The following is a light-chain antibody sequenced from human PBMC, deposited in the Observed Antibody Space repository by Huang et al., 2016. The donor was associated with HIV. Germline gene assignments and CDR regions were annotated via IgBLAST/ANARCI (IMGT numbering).Light chain of an antibody. CDR3: QQYGDSPRT. CDR2: GAC. Sequence: EIVLTQSPGTLSLSPGERATLSCRASQNIRNNYLAWYQQKPGQAPRLILFGACNRASGTPDRFSGSESGTDFTLAIGGLEPEDFATYYCQQYGDSPRTFGQGTKLEIK. CDR1: QNIRNNY. V-gene: IGKV3-20*01. J-gene: IGKJ2*01.